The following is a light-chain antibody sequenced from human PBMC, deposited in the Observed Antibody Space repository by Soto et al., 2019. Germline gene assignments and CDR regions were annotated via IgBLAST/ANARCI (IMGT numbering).Light chain of an antibody. V-gene: IGKV1-12*01. CDR1: QDISRW. Sequence: DIQMTQSPSSVSASVGDRVSITCRASQDISRWLAWYQQKPGTAPKLLIYAASSLQSGVPSRFGGSGSGTDFTPTISSLQPEDCATYFCQQSNSFPLTFGGGTNVEI. CDR2: AAS. CDR3: QQSNSFPLT. J-gene: IGKJ4*01.